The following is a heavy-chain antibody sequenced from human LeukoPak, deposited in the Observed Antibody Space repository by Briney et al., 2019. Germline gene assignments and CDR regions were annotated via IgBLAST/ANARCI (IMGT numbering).Heavy chain of an antibody. Sequence: PGGSLRPSCAASGFILSSHGMSWVRQAPGKRLEWVSTVTSRGGTDYTDSVKGRFIISRVNSKNTLLLQMNSLRVEDTAVYYCATTRPYGTTWAGAFEDWGQGTPVTVSS. J-gene: IGHJ4*01. V-gene: IGHV3-23*01. CDR3: ATTRPYGTTWAGAFED. CDR1: GFILSSHG. D-gene: IGHD6-19*01. CDR2: VTSRGGT.